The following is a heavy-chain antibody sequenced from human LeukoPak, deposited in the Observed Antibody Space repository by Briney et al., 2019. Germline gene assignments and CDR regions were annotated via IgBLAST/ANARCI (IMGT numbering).Heavy chain of an antibody. V-gene: IGHV3-9*01. J-gene: IGHJ3*02. CDR3: AKAGMASYAFDI. CDR1: GFTFDDYA. CDR2: ISWNSGSI. D-gene: IGHD5-24*01. Sequence: GRSLRLSCAASGFTFDDYAMPWVRQAPGKGLEWVSGISWNSGSIGYADSVKGRFTISRDNAKNSLYLQMNSLRAEDTALYYCAKAGMASYAFDIWGQGTMVTVSS.